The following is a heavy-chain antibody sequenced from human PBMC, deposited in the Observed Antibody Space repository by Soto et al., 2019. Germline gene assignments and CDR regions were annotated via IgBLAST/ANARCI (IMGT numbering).Heavy chain of an antibody. CDR2: LYYTGST. CDR3: ARQDPYYYYIDV. J-gene: IGHJ6*03. CDR1: GGSIGSYY. V-gene: IGHV4-59*08. Sequence: SETLSLTCTLSGGSIGSYYWSWIRQPPGKGLEWIGYLYYTGSTNYSPSLKSRVAMSVDPAKNQFSLKLSSVTAADSAVYYCARQDPYYYYIDVWGEGTTVTVSS.